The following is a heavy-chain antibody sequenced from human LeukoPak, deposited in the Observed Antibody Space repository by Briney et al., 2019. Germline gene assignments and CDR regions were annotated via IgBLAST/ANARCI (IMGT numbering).Heavy chain of an antibody. Sequence: GGSLRLSCAASGFTFSSYGMSWVRQAPGKGLEWVSAISGSGGSTYYADSVKGRFTISRDNSKNTLYLQMNSLRAEDTAVYYCAKDLGYDILTGYHYWGQGTLVTVSS. D-gene: IGHD3-9*01. CDR2: ISGSGGST. V-gene: IGHV3-23*01. CDR3: AKDLGYDILTGYHY. CDR1: GFTFSSYG. J-gene: IGHJ4*02.